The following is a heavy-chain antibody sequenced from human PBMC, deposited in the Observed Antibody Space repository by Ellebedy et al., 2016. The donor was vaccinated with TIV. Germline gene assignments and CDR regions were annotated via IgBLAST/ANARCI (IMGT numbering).Heavy chain of an antibody. CDR2: IKQDGSEK. J-gene: IGHJ4*02. Sequence: GESLKISCAASGFTLSTSWMSWVRQAPGKGLEWVANIKQDGSEKYYVDSVKGRFTISRDNAKNSLFLQMNSLRAEDTAVYFCARVAPHSSSWDYWGQGTLVTVSS. CDR3: ARVAPHSSSWDY. CDR1: GFTLSTSW. V-gene: IGHV3-7*03. D-gene: IGHD6-6*01.